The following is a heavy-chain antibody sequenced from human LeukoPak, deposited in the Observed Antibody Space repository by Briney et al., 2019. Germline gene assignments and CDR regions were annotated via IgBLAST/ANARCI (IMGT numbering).Heavy chain of an antibody. D-gene: IGHD3-22*01. CDR3: GRDSRGPDY. J-gene: IGHJ4*02. CDR2: INHSGST. V-gene: IGHV4-39*07. Sequence: PSETLSLTCTVSGGSISSSSYYWGWIRQPPGKGLECIGEINHSGSTNYNPSLKSRVTISVDTSKNQISLKLNSVTAADTAVYYCGRDSRGPDYWGQGTLVTVSS. CDR1: GGSISSSSYY.